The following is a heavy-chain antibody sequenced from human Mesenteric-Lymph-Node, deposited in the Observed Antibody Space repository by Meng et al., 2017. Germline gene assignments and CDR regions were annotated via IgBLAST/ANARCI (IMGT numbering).Heavy chain of an antibody. D-gene: IGHD3-10*01. V-gene: IGHV4-38-2*01. CDR1: GYSISSGYY. Sequence: SETLSLTCAVSGYSISSGYYWGWIRQPPGKGLEWIGSMLHTGSGYYNPSLKSRVTISVDTSKNHLSLNLSSVTAADTAVYYCARVPRSGYGDYFDYWGQGTLVTVSS. J-gene: IGHJ4*02. CDR3: ARVPRSGYGDYFDY. CDR2: MLHTGSG.